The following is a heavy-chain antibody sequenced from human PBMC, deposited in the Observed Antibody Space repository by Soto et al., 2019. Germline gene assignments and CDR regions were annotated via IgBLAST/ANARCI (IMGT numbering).Heavy chain of an antibody. CDR1: GYTFTSYG. CDR2: ISTYNGNT. Sequence: QVQLVQSGAEVKKPGASVKVSCKASGYTFTSYGISWLRQAPGQGLEWMGWISTYNGNTNYVQKVQGIVTMTTDTSTSTAYMEVRSLRSDDTAVYYCARGDYGDYLWFDPWGQGTLVTVSS. CDR3: ARGDYGDYLWFDP. J-gene: IGHJ5*02. D-gene: IGHD4-17*01. V-gene: IGHV1-18*01.